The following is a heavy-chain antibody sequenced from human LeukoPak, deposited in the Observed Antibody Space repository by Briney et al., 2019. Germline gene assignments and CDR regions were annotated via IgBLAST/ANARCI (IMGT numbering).Heavy chain of an antibody. CDR2: IYSGGST. D-gene: IGHD5-12*01. Sequence: PGGSLRLSCAASGFTFDDYGMSWVRQAPGKGLEWVSVIYSGGSTYYADSVKGRFTISRDNSKNTLYLQMNSLRAEDTAVYYCARGGNKIVATNSFDYWGQGTLVTVSS. CDR3: ARGGNKIVATNSFDY. V-gene: IGHV3-53*01. CDR1: GFTFDDYG. J-gene: IGHJ4*02.